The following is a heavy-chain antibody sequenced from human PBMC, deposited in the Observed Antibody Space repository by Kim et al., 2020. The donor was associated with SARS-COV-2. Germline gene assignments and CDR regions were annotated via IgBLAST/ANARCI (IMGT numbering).Heavy chain of an antibody. J-gene: IGHJ4*02. Sequence: KGRFTISRDNSKNTLHLQMNSLRAEDTAVYYCAREPDTMIVVVITGEFDYWGQGTLVTVSS. V-gene: IGHV3-30*01. CDR3: AREPDTMIVVVITGEFDY. D-gene: IGHD3-22*01.